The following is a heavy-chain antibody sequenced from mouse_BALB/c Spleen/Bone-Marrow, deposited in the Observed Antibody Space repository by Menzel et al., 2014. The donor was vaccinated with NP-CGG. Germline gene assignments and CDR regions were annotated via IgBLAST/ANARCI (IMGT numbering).Heavy chain of an antibody. CDR2: IDPANGNT. V-gene: IGHV14-3*02. CDR1: GFNIKDTY. Sequence: EVKLMESGAELVKPGASVKLSCTASGFNIKDTYMHWVKQRPEQGLEWIGRIDPANGNTKYDPKFQGKATITADTSSNTAYLQLSSLTSEDTAVYYCANYYYGSSLFAYWGRGTLVTVSA. J-gene: IGHJ3*01. CDR3: ANYYYGSSLFAY. D-gene: IGHD1-1*01.